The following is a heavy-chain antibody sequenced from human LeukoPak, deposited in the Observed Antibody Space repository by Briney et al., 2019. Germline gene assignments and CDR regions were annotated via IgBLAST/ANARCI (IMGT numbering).Heavy chain of an antibody. Sequence: PSESLSLTCAVYGGSFSGYYWSWIRQPPGKGLEWIGEMNHSGSTNYNPSLKSRVTISVDTSKNQFSLKLSSVTAADTAVYYCARSMYYYDSSGYPYPDAFDIWGQGTMVTVSS. J-gene: IGHJ3*02. CDR2: MNHSGST. V-gene: IGHV4-34*01. D-gene: IGHD3-22*01. CDR3: ARSMYYYDSSGYPYPDAFDI. CDR1: GGSFSGYY.